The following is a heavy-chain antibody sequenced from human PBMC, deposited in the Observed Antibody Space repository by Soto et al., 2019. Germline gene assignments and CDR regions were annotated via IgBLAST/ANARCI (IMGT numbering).Heavy chain of an antibody. CDR1: GFSFSTYW. J-gene: IGHJ4*02. CDR3: VAGSGWLPDF. Sequence: PGGSLRLSCAASGFSFSTYWMNWVRQAPGKGLEWVAIIKKDGSEKLYVDSVKGRFTISRDNARNSLSLEMNSLRAEDTAVYYCVAGSGWLPDFWGQGTLVTVSS. CDR2: IKKDGSEK. D-gene: IGHD6-19*01. V-gene: IGHV3-7*01.